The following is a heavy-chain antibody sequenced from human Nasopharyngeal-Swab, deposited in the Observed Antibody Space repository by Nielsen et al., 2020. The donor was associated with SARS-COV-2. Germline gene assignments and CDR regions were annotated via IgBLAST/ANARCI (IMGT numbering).Heavy chain of an antibody. CDR2: IKQDGSEK. V-gene: IGHV3-7*03. Sequence: GESLKISCAASGFSFSTYWMTWVRQAPGKGLEWVANIKQDGSEKYYVDSVKGRFTVSRDNPKSLLYLQVNSLRAEDTAVYYCARQGVFVPAYFHQYYMDVWGKGTTVTVSS. D-gene: IGHD3-16*02. CDR1: GFSFSTYW. CDR3: ARQGVFVPAYFHQYYMDV. J-gene: IGHJ6*03.